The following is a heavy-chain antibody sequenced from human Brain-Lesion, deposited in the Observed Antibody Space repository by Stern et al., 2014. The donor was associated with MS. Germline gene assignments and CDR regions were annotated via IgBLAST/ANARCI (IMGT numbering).Heavy chain of an antibody. CDR3: ASGYRIFDY. J-gene: IGHJ4*02. V-gene: IGHV4-61*02. CDR2: IHPSGSA. D-gene: IGHD5-18*01. Sequence: VQLLESGPGLVKPSQTLSLTCTVSGGSISSGSDYWSWIRQPVGKGLEWIGRIHPSGSAFYSPSLKSRVTTSPDTSMPHFFLALNSATAADTAIYYCASGYRIFDYWGQGSLVTVSS. CDR1: GGSISSGSDY.